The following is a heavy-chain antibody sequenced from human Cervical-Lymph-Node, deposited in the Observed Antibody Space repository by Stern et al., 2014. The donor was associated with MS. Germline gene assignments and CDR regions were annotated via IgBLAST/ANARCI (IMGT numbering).Heavy chain of an antibody. V-gene: IGHV5-51*01. CDR2: IFPGGPDI. CDR3: ARQRYFDY. CDR1: GYTFTSYW. Sequence: EVQLVESGPEVKRPGESLKISCQASGYTFTSYWIGWVRQMPGKGLEWIAIIFPGGPDIRFTPSFQRQVSISAHNSSTPAYLQWTNLKASDTAIYYCARQRYFDYWGQGTLVTVSS. J-gene: IGHJ4*02.